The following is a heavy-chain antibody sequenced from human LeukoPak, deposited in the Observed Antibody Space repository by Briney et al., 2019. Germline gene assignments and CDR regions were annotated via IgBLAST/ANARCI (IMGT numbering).Heavy chain of an antibody. J-gene: IGHJ4*02. D-gene: IGHD3-22*01. V-gene: IGHV3-30*18. CDR3: AKEYADSSGYYYGFDY. CDR2: ISYDGSNK. CDR1: GFTFSSYG. Sequence: PGGSLRLSCAASGFTFSSYGMHWVRQAPGKGLEWVAVISYDGSNKYYADSVKGRFTISRDNSKNTLYLQMNSLRAEDTAVYHCAKEYADSSGYYYGFDYWGQGTLVTVSS.